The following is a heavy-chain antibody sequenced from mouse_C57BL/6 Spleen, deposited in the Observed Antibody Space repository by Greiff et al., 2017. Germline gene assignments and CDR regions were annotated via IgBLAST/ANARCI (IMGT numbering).Heavy chain of an antibody. Sequence: EVQLKQSGAELVKPGASVKLSCTASGFNINDYYMPWVQQRTEQGLEWIGRIDPGAGETKYAPKFQGQATITADTSSNTAYLQLSSLTSEDTAVYYCARSNYGSSMDYWGQGTTLTVSS. D-gene: IGHD1-1*01. CDR2: IDPGAGET. J-gene: IGHJ2*01. CDR3: ARSNYGSSMDY. V-gene: IGHV14-2*01. CDR1: GFNINDYY.